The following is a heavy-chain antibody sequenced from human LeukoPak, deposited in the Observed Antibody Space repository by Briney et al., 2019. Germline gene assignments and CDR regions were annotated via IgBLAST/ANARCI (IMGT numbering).Heavy chain of an antibody. CDR1: GFTFSSYA. D-gene: IGHD5-18*01. CDR3: ARAKSGYSYAMYYFDY. J-gene: IGHJ4*02. V-gene: IGHV3-30-3*01. Sequence: GRSLRLSCAASGFTFSSYAMHWVRQAPGKGLEWVAVISYDGSNKYYADSVKGRFTISRDNSKNTLYLQMNSLRAEDTAVYYCARAKSGYSYAMYYFDYWGQGTLVTVSS. CDR2: ISYDGSNK.